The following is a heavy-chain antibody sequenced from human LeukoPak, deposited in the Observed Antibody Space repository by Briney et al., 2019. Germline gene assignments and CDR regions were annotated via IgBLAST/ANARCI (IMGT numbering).Heavy chain of an antibody. CDR2: IYTSGST. CDR3: ARGGIAARPFDY. D-gene: IGHD6-6*01. V-gene: IGHV4-4*07. Sequence: GRIYTSGSTNYSPSLKSRVTMSVDTSKNQFSLKLSSVTAADTAVYYCARGGIAARPFDYWGQGTLVTVSS. J-gene: IGHJ4*02.